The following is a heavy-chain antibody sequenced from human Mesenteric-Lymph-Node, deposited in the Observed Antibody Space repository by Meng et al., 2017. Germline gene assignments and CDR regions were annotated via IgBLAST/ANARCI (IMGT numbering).Heavy chain of an antibody. D-gene: IGHD3-22*01. Sequence: SETLSLTCTVSGGSISSGSYYWSWIRQPAGKGLEWIGRIYTSGSTNYNPSLKSRVTISVDTSKNQFSLKLSSVTAADTAVYYCAREVKYYYDSSGYVDYWGQGTLVTVSS. CDR1: GGSISSGSYY. V-gene: IGHV4-61*02. CDR3: AREVKYYYDSSGYVDY. J-gene: IGHJ4*02. CDR2: IYTSGST.